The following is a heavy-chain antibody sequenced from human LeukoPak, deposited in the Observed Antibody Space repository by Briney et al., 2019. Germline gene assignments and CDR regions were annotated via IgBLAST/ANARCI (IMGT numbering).Heavy chain of an antibody. CDR2: ISSSSSYI. CDR3: AGRRSSGWYAY. V-gene: IGHV3-21*01. D-gene: IGHD6-19*01. Sequence: GGSLRLSCAASGFTFSSYSMNWVRQAPGKGLEWVSSISSSSSYIYYADSVKGRFTISRDNAKNSLYLQMNSLRAEDTAVYYCAGRRSSGWYAYWGQGTLVTVSS. J-gene: IGHJ4*02. CDR1: GFTFSSYS.